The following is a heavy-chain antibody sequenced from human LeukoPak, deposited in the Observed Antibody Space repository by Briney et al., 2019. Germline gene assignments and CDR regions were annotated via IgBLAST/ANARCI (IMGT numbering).Heavy chain of an antibody. V-gene: IGHV3-23*01. D-gene: IGHD4-17*01. J-gene: IGHJ6*02. CDR3: AKGSTVTTVLYYYGMDV. Sequence: GGSLRLSCAASGFTFSSYAMSWVRQAPGKGLEWVSSISGSGGSTYYADSVKGRFTISRDNSKNTLYLQMNSLRAADTAVYYCAKGSTVTTVLYYYGMDVWGQGTTVTVSS. CDR2: ISGSGGST. CDR1: GFTFSSYA.